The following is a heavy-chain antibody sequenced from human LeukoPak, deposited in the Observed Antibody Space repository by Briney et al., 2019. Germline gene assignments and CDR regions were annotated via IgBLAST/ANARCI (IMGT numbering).Heavy chain of an antibody. V-gene: IGHV3-23*01. CDR2: ISGSGGST. Sequence: GGSLRLSCAASGFTFSSYGMHWVRQAPGKGLEWVSAISGSGGSTYYADSVKGRFTISSDNSKNTLYLQMNSLSAEDTAVYYCAKGGLRFLEWPYYYYMDVWGKGTTVTVSS. D-gene: IGHD3-3*01. CDR3: AKGGLRFLEWPYYYYMDV. CDR1: GFTFSSYG. J-gene: IGHJ6*03.